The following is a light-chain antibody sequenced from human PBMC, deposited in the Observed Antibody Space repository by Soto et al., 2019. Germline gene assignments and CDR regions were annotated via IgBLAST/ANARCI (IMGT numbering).Light chain of an antibody. CDR2: GKN. V-gene: IGLV1-40*01. CDR3: QSYDSSLSGSEVV. Sequence: QSVLTQPPSVSGAPGQRVTISCTGSSSNIGAGYDVHWYQQFPGTAPKLLIYGKNNRPSGVPDRFSGSKSGTSASLAITGLQADDEADYYCQSYDSSLSGSEVVFGGGTKVTVL. J-gene: IGLJ2*01. CDR1: SSNIGAGYD.